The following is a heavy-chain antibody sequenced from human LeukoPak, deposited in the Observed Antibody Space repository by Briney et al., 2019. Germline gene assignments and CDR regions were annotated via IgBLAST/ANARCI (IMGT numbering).Heavy chain of an antibody. D-gene: IGHD2-8*02. CDR1: GFTFSSYW. J-gene: IGHJ4*02. V-gene: IGHV3-7*03. CDR3: ARAWSPDY. CDR2: IKQDGSEK. Sequence: PGGSLRLSCAVSGFTFSSYWMSWVRQAPGKGLEWVANIKQDGSEKYYVDSVKGRFTIFRDNAKNSLYLQMNSLRAEDTAVYYCARAWSPDYWGQGTLATVSS.